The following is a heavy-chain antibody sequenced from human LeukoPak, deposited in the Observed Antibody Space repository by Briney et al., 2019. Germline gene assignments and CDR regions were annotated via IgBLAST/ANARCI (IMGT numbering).Heavy chain of an antibody. Sequence: PGGSLRLSCAASGFTFSSYAMHWVRQAPGKGLEWVAVISYDGSNKYYADSVKGRFTISRDNSKNTLYLQMNSLRAEDTAVYYCTRSGYYDFWSGCDYWGQGTLVTVSS. D-gene: IGHD3-3*01. CDR1: GFTFSSYA. J-gene: IGHJ4*02. CDR3: TRSGYYDFWSGCDY. CDR2: ISYDGSNK. V-gene: IGHV3-30-3*01.